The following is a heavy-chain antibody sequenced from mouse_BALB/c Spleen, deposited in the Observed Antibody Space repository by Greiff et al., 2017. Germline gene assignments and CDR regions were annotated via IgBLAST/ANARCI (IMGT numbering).Heavy chain of an antibody. CDR2: IYPGDGDT. CDR1: GYAFSSYW. D-gene: IGHD1-1*01. J-gene: IGHJ3*01. CDR3: AYYYGSSYGFAY. Sequence: QVQLQQSGAELVRPGSSVKISCKASGYAFSSYWMNWVKQRPGQGLEWIGQIYPGDGDTNYNGKFKGKATLTADKSSSTAYMQLSSLTSEDSAVYFCAYYYGSSYGFAYWGQGTLVTVSA. V-gene: IGHV1-80*01.